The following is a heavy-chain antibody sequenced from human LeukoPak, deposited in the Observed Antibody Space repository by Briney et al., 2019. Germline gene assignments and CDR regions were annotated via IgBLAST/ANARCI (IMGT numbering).Heavy chain of an antibody. Sequence: SETLSLTCTVSGGSISSYYWSWIRQPPGKGLEWIGYISYSGNTNYNPSLKSRVTISVDTSKNQFSLKLSSVTAADTAVYYCARQGGYIAPLALWGQGTLVTVSS. V-gene: IGHV4-59*08. CDR1: GGSISSYY. J-gene: IGHJ4*02. D-gene: IGHD6-13*01. CDR2: ISYSGNT. CDR3: ARQGGYIAPLAL.